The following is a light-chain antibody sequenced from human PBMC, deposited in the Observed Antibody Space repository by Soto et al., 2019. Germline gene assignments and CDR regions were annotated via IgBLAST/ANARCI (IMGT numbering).Light chain of an antibody. V-gene: IGKV3-20*01. J-gene: IGKJ5*01. Sequence: EVVLTQSPGNLSLSRGERPTLSCRASERIYSAYLGWYQQKPGQAPXLLIYDASNRATGIPARFIGSGSGTDFTLTISRLEPEFFAVYDCQQYGSSITFGQGTRLEIK. CDR2: DAS. CDR3: QQYGSSIT. CDR1: ERIYSAY.